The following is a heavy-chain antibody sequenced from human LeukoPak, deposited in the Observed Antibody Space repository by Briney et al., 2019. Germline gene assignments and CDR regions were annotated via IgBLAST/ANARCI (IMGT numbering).Heavy chain of an antibody. J-gene: IGHJ4*02. CDR1: GFTFSSYG. Sequence: GGSLRLSCAASGFTFSSYGMHWVRQAPGKGLGWVAFIRYDGSNKYCADSVKGRFTISRDNSKNTLYLQMNSLRAEDTAVYYCATPRFLEWLSYFDYWGQGTLVTVSS. CDR3: ATPRFLEWLSYFDY. V-gene: IGHV3-30*02. CDR2: IRYDGSNK. D-gene: IGHD3-3*01.